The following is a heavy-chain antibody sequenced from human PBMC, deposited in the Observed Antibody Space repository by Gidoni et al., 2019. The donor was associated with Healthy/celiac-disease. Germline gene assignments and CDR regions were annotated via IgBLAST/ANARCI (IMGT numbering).Heavy chain of an antibody. CDR3: AKDLLCGDYAYWYFDL. CDR2: TSCSGGST. V-gene: IGHV3-23*01. CDR1: GLPFTSYA. J-gene: IGHJ2*01. D-gene: IGHD4-17*01. Sequence: EVQLLESGGGLVQHGGSLRLSCAASGLPFTSYAMIWVRQAPGKVLGWVSATSCSGGSTYYAESVKVRFTNSIDNAKNTLYLQMNSLRAEDTAVYYCAKDLLCGDYAYWYFDLWGLGTLVTVSS.